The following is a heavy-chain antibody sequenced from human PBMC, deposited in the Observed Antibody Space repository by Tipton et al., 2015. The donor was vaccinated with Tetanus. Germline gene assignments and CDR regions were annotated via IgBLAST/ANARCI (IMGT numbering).Heavy chain of an antibody. CDR3: ARGWGSSWYYFDY. Sequence: TLSLTCDVSGGPVSSSNWWSWVRQAPGKGLEWIGEINHSVSTNYNPSLKSRVTMSVDTSKRQFSLKLNSVTAADTAVYYCARGWGSSWYYFDYWGQGILVTVSS. J-gene: IGHJ4*02. CDR2: INHSVST. D-gene: IGHD6-13*01. CDR1: GGPVSSSNW. V-gene: IGHV4-4*02.